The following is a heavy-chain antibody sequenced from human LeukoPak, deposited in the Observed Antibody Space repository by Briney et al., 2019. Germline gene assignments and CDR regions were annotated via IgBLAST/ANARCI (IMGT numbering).Heavy chain of an antibody. Sequence: GRSLRLSCAASGFTFSSYGMHWVRQAPGKGLEWVAVISYDGSNKYYADSVKGRFTISRDNSKNTLYLQMNSLRAEDTAVYYCAKDHGSGSYGTYYFDYWGQGTLVTVSS. V-gene: IGHV3-30*18. CDR1: GFTFSSYG. J-gene: IGHJ4*02. CDR2: ISYDGSNK. CDR3: AKDHGSGSYGTYYFDY. D-gene: IGHD3-10*01.